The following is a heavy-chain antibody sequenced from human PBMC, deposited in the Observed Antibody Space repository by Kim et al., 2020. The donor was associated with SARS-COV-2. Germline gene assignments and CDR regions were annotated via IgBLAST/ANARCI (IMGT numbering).Heavy chain of an antibody. CDR1: GFTFSSYG. CDR2: ISYDGSNK. D-gene: IGHD3-10*01. V-gene: IGHV3-30*18. J-gene: IGHJ5*01. Sequence: GGSLRLSCAASGFTFSSYGMHWVRQAPGKGLEWVAVISYDGSNKYYADSVKGRFTISRDNSKNTLYLQMNSLRAEDTAVYYCAKDLKAARSSQRFRENW. CDR3: AKDLKAARSSQRFRENW.